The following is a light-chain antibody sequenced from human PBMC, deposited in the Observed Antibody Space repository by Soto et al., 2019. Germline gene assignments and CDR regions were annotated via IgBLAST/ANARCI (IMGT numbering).Light chain of an antibody. V-gene: IGKV3-20*01. Sequence: EIVLTQSPGTLSLSPGERATLSCMASQSVSSSYLAWYQQKPGQAPRLPIYGASSRATGIPDRFSGSGSGTDFTLTISRLEPEDFAVYYCQQYGSSPTFGQGTKVDIK. CDR2: GAS. CDR3: QQYGSSPT. J-gene: IGKJ1*01. CDR1: QSVSSSY.